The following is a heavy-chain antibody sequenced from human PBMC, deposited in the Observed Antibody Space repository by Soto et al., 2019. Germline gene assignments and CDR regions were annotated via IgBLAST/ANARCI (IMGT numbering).Heavy chain of an antibody. Sequence: SETLSLTCTVSGGSISSSSYYWGWIRQPLGKGLEWIGSIYYSGSTYYNPSPKSRVTISVDTSKNQFSLKLTSVTAADTAVYYCARPTSSSWYTLIGPQHEPTDHYFDYWGQGTLVTVSS. V-gene: IGHV4-39*01. D-gene: IGHD6-13*01. CDR1: GGSISSSSYY. J-gene: IGHJ4*02. CDR2: IYYSGST. CDR3: ARPTSSSWYTLIGPQHEPTDHYFDY.